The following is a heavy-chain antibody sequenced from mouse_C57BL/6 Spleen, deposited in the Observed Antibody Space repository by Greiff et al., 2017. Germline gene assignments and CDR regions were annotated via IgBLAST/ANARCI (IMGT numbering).Heavy chain of an antibody. D-gene: IGHD2-2*01. CDR3: ARHEGLRPPYFDY. J-gene: IGHJ2*01. Sequence: EVKLMESGGDLVKPGGSLKLSCAASGFTFSSYGMSWVRQTPDKMLEWVATISSGGSYTYYPDSVKGRFTISRDNSKNTLYLQMSSLKSEDTAMYYCARHEGLRPPYFDYWGQGTTLTVSS. CDR1: GFTFSSYG. V-gene: IGHV5-6*01. CDR2: ISSGGSYT.